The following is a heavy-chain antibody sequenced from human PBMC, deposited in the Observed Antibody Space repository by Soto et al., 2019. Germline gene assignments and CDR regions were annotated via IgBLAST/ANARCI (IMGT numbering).Heavy chain of an antibody. CDR1: GFTFSSYA. Sequence: PVGSLRLSCAASGFTFSSYAMSWVRQAPGKGLEWVSTISGSGGSTYYADSVKGRFTISRDNSKNTLYLQMNSLRAEDTAVYYCAIHYDFWSGRDYWGQGTLVTVSS. D-gene: IGHD3-3*01. CDR3: AIHYDFWSGRDY. J-gene: IGHJ4*02. CDR2: ISGSGGST. V-gene: IGHV3-23*01.